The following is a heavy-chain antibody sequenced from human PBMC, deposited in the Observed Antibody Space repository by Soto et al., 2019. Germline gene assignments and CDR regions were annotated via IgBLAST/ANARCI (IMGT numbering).Heavy chain of an antibody. D-gene: IGHD3-22*01. V-gene: IGHV1-18*01. Sequence: ASVKVSCKASGYTFTSYGISWVRQAPGQGLEWMGWISAYNGNTNYAQKLQGRVTMTTDTSTSTAYMELRSLRSDDTAVYYCARKVSSGYYNHPMDVWGQGTTVTVSS. J-gene: IGHJ6*02. CDR1: GYTFTSYG. CDR2: ISAYNGNT. CDR3: ARKVSSGYYNHPMDV.